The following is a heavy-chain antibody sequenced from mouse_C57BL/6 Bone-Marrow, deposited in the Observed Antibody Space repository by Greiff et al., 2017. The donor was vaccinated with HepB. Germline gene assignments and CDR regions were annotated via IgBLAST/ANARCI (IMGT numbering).Heavy chain of an antibody. J-gene: IGHJ1*03. Sequence: EVKLPESGPGLVKPSQSLSLTCSVTGYSITSGYYWNWIRQFPGNKLEWMGYISYDGSNNYNPSLKNRISITRDTSKNQFFLKLNSVTTEDTATYYCARDPHYYGSSHWYFDVWGTGTTVTVSS. D-gene: IGHD1-1*01. CDR3: ARDPHYYGSSHWYFDV. CDR2: ISYDGSN. V-gene: IGHV3-6*01. CDR1: GYSITSGYY.